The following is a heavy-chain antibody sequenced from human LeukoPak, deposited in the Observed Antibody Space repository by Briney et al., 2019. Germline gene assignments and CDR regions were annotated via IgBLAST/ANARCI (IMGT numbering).Heavy chain of an antibody. CDR2: INHSGST. V-gene: IGHV4-34*01. CDR1: GGSFSGYY. Sequence: SETPSLTCAVYGGSFSGYYWSWIRQPPGKGLEWIGEINHSGSTNYNPSLKSRVTISVDTSKNQFSLKLSSVTAADTAVYYCARDIVVVVAATLGENWFDPWGQGTLVTVSS. J-gene: IGHJ5*02. D-gene: IGHD2-15*01. CDR3: ARDIVVVVAATLGENWFDP.